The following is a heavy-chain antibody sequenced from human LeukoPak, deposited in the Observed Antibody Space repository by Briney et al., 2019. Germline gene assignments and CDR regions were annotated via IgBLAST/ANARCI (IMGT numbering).Heavy chain of an antibody. Sequence: GGSLRLSCAASGFTFSSYAMHWVRQAPGKGLEWVAVISSDGSNKYYADSVKGRFTISRDNSKNTLYLQMNSLRAEDTAVYYCARVVGNYYGSGSSYNWFDPWGQGTLVTVSS. CDR2: ISSDGSNK. J-gene: IGHJ5*02. CDR3: ARVVGNYYGSGSSYNWFDP. CDR1: GFTFSSYA. V-gene: IGHV3-30-3*01. D-gene: IGHD3-10*01.